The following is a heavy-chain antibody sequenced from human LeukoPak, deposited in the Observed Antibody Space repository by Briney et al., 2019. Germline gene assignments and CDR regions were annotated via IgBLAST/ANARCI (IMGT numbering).Heavy chain of an antibody. D-gene: IGHD3-10*01. Sequence: GGSLRLSCAASGFTFSSYSMNWVRQAPGKGLEWVSSVSSSSSYIYYADSVKGRFTISRANAKNSLYLQMNSLRAEDTAVYYCARERITMVRGVIGNWFDPWGQGTLVTVSS. J-gene: IGHJ5*02. CDR3: ARERITMVRGVIGNWFDP. CDR1: GFTFSSYS. CDR2: VSSSSSYI. V-gene: IGHV3-21*01.